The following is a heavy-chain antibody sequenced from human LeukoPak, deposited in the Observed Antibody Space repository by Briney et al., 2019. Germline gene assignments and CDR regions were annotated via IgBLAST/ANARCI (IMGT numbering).Heavy chain of an antibody. CDR2: IYYTGST. V-gene: IGHV4-59*08. CDR3: ARHSGSTRTVFDS. CDR1: GGPISNYY. Sequence: PSETLSLTCTVSGGPISNYYWSWIRQPPGKGLEWIGYIYYTGSTNYNPSLKSRVTISVDTSKNQFSLKLSSVTAADTAVFYCARHSGSTRTVFDSWGQGTLVTVSS. J-gene: IGHJ4*02. D-gene: IGHD3/OR15-3a*01.